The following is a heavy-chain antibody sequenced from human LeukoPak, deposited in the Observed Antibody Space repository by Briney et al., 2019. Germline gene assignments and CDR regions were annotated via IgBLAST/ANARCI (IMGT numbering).Heavy chain of an antibody. J-gene: IGHJ6*03. D-gene: IGHD2-8*01. CDR3: AREGVYYYYMDV. CDR2: ISSSGSTI. V-gene: IGHV3-48*04. Sequence: AGGSLRLSCAASGFTFSSYSMNWVRQAPGKGLEWVSYISSSGSTIYYADSVKGRFTISRDNAKNSLYLQMNSLRAEDTAVYYCAREGVYYYYMDVWGKGTTVTVSS. CDR1: GFTFSSYS.